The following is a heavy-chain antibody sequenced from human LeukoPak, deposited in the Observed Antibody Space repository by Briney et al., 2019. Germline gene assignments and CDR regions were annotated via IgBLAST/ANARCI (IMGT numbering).Heavy chain of an antibody. V-gene: IGHV1-69*13. CDR2: IIPIFGTA. D-gene: IGHD3-9*01. CDR1: GGTFSSYA. Sequence: GASVKVSCKASGGTFSSYAISWVRQAPGQGLEWMGGIIPIFGTANYAQKFQGRVTITADESTSTAYMELSSLRSEDTAVYYCATDPLYYDILTGYYKLSDWGQGTLVTVSS. CDR3: ATDPLYYDILTGYYKLSD. J-gene: IGHJ4*02.